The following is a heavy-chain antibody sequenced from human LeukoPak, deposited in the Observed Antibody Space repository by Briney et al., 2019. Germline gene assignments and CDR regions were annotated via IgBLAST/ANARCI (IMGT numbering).Heavy chain of an antibody. CDR3: AREQYLAYDVFGF. CDR1: GGSISSYY. Sequence: SETLSLTCTVSGGSISSYYWSWIRQSPGRELEWIGYVHSSGTTSFNPSLKSRVTMLVDTSKNQFSLRLTSMTAADTALYFCAREQYLAYDVFGFWGRGTMVTVSS. D-gene: IGHD2/OR15-2a*01. CDR2: VHSSGTT. V-gene: IGHV4-59*01. J-gene: IGHJ3*01.